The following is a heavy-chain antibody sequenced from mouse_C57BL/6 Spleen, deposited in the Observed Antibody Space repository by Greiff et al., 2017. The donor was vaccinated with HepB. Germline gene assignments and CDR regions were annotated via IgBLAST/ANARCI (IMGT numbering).Heavy chain of an antibody. V-gene: IGHV5-17*01. J-gene: IGHJ2*01. CDR1: GFPFSDYG. CDR3: SRDYYGSSYDY. CDR2: ISSGSSTI. Sequence: EVMLVESGGGLVKPGGSLKLSCAASGFPFSDYGMHWVRQAPEKGLEWVAYISSGSSTIYYADTVKGRFTISRDNAKNTLFLHMTSLRSEDTAMYYCSRDYYGSSYDYWGQGTTLTVSS. D-gene: IGHD1-1*01.